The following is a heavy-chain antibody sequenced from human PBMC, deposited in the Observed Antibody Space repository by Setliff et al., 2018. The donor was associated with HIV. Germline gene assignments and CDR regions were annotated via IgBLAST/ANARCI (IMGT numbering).Heavy chain of an antibody. D-gene: IGHD2-2*01. J-gene: IGHJ4*02. Sequence: ASVKVSCKASGYTFTGYYMHWVRQAPGQGLEWMGWITPNSGGTNYAQKFQGRVTMTRDTSISTAYMELSRLRSDDTAVYYCARKDGVGDCDSNSCYGIGPIDFWGQGSLVTVSS. V-gene: IGHV1-2*02. CDR1: GYTFTGYY. CDR2: ITPNSGGT. CDR3: ARKDGVGDCDSNSCYGIGPIDF.